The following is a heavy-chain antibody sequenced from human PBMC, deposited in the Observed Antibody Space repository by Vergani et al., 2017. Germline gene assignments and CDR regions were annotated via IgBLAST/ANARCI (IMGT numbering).Heavy chain of an antibody. CDR1: GFTFSSYA. Sequence: QVQLVESGGGVVQPGRSLRLSCAASGFTFSSYAMHWVRQAPGKGLEWVAVISYDGSNKYYADSVKGRFTISRDNSKNTLYLQMNSLRAEDTAVYYCAKDYNIMGALHYWGQGTLVAVSS. V-gene: IGHV3-30-3*02. D-gene: IGHD5-12*01. CDR3: AKDYNIMGALHY. CDR2: ISYDGSNK. J-gene: IGHJ4*02.